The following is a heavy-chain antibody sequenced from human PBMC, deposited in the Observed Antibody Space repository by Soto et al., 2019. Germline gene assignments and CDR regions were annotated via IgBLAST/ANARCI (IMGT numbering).Heavy chain of an antibody. CDR1: GGSISSGGYS. D-gene: IGHD2-2*01. J-gene: IGHJ5*02. CDR3: ARGGAPGRAAIWFDP. CDR2: IYHSGST. V-gene: IGHV4-30-2*01. Sequence: QLQLQESGSGLVKPSQTLSLTCAVSGGSISSGGYSWSWIRQPPGKGLEWIGYIYHSGSTYYNPSLKSRVTISVERSKNQFSLKLSSVTAADTAVYYCARGGAPGRAAIWFDPWGQGTLVTVSS.